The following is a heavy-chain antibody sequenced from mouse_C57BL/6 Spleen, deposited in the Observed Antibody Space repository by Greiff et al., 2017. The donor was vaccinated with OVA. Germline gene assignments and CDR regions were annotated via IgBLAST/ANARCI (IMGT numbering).Heavy chain of an antibody. J-gene: IGHJ3*01. CDR3: ARSPYYRYGWFAY. Sequence: EVKLQQSGPELVKPGASVKIPCKASGYTFTDYNMDWVKQSHGKSLEWIGDINPNNGGTIYNQKFKGKATLTVDKSSSTAYLELRSLTSEDTAVFYYARSPYYRYGWFAYWGQGTLVTVSA. D-gene: IGHD2-14*01. CDR2: INPNNGGT. CDR1: GYTFTDYN. V-gene: IGHV1-18*01.